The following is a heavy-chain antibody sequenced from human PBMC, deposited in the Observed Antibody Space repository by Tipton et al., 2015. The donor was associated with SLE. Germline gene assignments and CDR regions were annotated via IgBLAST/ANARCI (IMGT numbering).Heavy chain of an antibody. D-gene: IGHD2-8*01. CDR3: VRLRSKVLIDY. CDR2: IYPSVTT. J-gene: IGHJ4*02. Sequence: LRLSCTVSGDSISTGNYYWSWIRQPAGKGLEWIGRIYPSVTTNYNPSLKSQVTMSIDTSKNQFSLEVRSVTAADTAVYYCVRLRSKVLIDYWGQGTLVTVSS. V-gene: IGHV4-61*02. CDR1: GDSISTGNYY.